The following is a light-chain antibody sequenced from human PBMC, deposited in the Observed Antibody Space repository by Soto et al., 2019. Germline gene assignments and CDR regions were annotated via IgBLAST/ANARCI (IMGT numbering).Light chain of an antibody. J-gene: IGKJ4*01. Sequence: EIVLTQSPATLSLSPGERATLSCRASQSVNKFLAWYQHKPGQATRLVIYEASNRATGIPARFSGGGSGTDFTLTISSLEPEDFAVYYCQQRSSWPLTFGGGTRVEIK. V-gene: IGKV3-11*01. CDR3: QQRSSWPLT. CDR1: QSVNKF. CDR2: EAS.